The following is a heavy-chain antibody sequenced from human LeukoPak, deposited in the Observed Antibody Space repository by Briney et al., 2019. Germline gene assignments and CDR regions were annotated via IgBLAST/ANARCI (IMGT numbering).Heavy chain of an antibody. J-gene: IGHJ4*02. CDR1: GFTVSSNY. CDR3: ARLGSSSWYVY. D-gene: IGHD6-13*01. CDR2: IYSGGST. Sequence: GSLRLSCAASGFTVSSNYMSWVRQAPGEGLEWVSVIYSGGSTYYADSVKGRFTISRDNSKNTLYLQMNSLRAEDTAVYYCARLGSSSWYVYWGQGTLVTVSS. V-gene: IGHV3-53*01.